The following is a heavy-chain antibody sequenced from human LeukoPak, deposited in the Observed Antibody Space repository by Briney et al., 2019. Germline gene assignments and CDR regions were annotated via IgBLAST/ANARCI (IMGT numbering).Heavy chain of an antibody. J-gene: IGHJ2*01. D-gene: IGHD4-17*01. CDR3: AKGTTVTKYWYFDL. V-gene: IGHV3-30*02. Sequence: PGGSLRLSCAASGFTFSSYSMNWVRQAPGKGLEWVAFIRYDGSNKYYADSVKGRFTISRDNSKNTLYLQMNSLRAEDTAVYYCAKGTTVTKYWYFDLWGRGTLVTVSS. CDR2: IRYDGSNK. CDR1: GFTFSSYS.